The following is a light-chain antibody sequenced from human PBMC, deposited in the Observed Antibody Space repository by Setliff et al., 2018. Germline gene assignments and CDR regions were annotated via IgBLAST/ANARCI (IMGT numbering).Light chain of an antibody. J-gene: IGLJ1*01. Sequence: QSALTQPASVSGSPGQSITISCTGTSSDVGSYNLVSWYQQHHGKAPKLMIYEVSKRPSGVPDRFSGSKSGNTASLTISGLQAEDEADYYCCSYAGSYTSLYVFGTGTKVTVL. CDR2: EVS. V-gene: IGLV2-23*02. CDR1: SSDVGSYNL. CDR3: CSYAGSYTSLYV.